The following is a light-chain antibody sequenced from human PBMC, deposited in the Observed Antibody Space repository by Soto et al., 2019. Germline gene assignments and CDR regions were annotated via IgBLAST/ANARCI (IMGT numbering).Light chain of an antibody. CDR2: DVS. J-gene: IGKJ2*03. Sequence: DSPMTHSPSPLSASVGDRVTITCLASQSVSNGLAWYQQKPGKAPTLLIYDVSRLETGVPSRFSGSGSGTEFTLTIYCLQPEDFATCFCEQYYPYYSSGEGTKVAIK. V-gene: IGKV1-5*01. CDR3: EQYYPYYS. CDR1: QSVSNG.